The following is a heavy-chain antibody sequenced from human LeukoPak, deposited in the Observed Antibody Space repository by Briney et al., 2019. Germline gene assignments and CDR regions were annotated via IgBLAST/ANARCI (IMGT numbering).Heavy chain of an antibody. J-gene: IGHJ4*02. CDR1: GFTFSSYE. Sequence: GSLRLSCAASGFTFSSYEMNWVRQPPGKGLEWIGEINHRGSTNYNPSLKSRVTISVDTSKNQFSLKLSSVTAADTAVYYCASSGWYRGYWGQGTLVTVSS. D-gene: IGHD6-19*01. CDR2: INHRGST. V-gene: IGHV4-34*01. CDR3: ASSGWYRGY.